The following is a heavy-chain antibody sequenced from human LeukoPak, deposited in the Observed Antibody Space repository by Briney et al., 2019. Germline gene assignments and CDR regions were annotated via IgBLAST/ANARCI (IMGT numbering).Heavy chain of an antibody. V-gene: IGHV1-2*02. CDR3: ARGGSSWYRPFDY. J-gene: IGHJ4*02. D-gene: IGHD6-13*01. Sequence: ASVKVSCKASGGTFSSYAISWVRQAPGQGLEWMGWINPNSGGTNYAQKFQGRVTMTRDTSISTAYMELSRLRSDDTAVYYCARGGSSWYRPFDYWGQGTLVTVSS. CDR1: GGTFSSYA. CDR2: INPNSGGT.